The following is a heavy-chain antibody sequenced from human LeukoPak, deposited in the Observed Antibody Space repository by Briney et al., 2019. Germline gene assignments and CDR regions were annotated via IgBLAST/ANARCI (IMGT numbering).Heavy chain of an antibody. CDR2: IKQDGSEE. CDR1: GFTISSYW. J-gene: IGHJ4*02. Sequence: GGSLRLSCVASGFTISSYWMHWVRQAPGKGLEWVANIKQDGSEEYYVDSVKGRFTISRDNAKNSLYLQMNSLRVEDTAVYYCARRYFDYWGQGILVTVSS. CDR3: ARRYFDY. V-gene: IGHV3-7*03.